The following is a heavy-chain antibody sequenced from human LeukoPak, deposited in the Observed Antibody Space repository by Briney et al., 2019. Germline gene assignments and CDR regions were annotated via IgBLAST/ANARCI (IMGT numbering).Heavy chain of an antibody. CDR2: MTGTGDTK. Sequence: GASLTLSCTASGFTFSTYVMTWVRQAPGKGLEWVSGMTGTGDTKYYAGSVKGRFTISRDNSKNTLYLQMNSLRAEDTAVYYCARKTVEVYYGALDPWGQGALVTVSS. CDR1: GFTFSTYV. D-gene: IGHD3-3*01. V-gene: IGHV3-23*01. J-gene: IGHJ5*02. CDR3: ARKTVEVYYGALDP.